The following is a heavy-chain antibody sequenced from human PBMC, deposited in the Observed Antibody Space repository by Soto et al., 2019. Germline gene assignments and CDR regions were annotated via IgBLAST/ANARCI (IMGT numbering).Heavy chain of an antibody. Sequence: SVKVSCKASGGTFSSYTISWVRQAPGQGLEWMGGIIPIFGTANYAQKFQGRVTITADESTSTAYMELSSLRSEDTAVYYCARRATVTKMPGWFDPWGQGTLVTVSS. J-gene: IGHJ5*02. CDR3: ARRATVTKMPGWFDP. V-gene: IGHV1-69*13. CDR2: IIPIFGTA. D-gene: IGHD4-17*01. CDR1: GGTFSSYT.